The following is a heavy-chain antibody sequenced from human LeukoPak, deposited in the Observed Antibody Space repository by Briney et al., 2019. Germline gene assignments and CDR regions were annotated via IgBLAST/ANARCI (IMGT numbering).Heavy chain of an antibody. D-gene: IGHD5-12*01. CDR3: ATGTSLGYSGHEIDY. V-gene: IGHV1-24*01. CDR1: GYTLTELS. CDR2: FDPEDGEI. Sequence: ASVKISCKVSGYTLTELSMHWVRQAPGKGLEWMGSFDPEDGEIVYAQKFLGRVTMTEDTSTDTAYMELSSLRSDDTAMYYCATGTSLGYSGHEIDYWGQGTLVTVSS. J-gene: IGHJ4*02.